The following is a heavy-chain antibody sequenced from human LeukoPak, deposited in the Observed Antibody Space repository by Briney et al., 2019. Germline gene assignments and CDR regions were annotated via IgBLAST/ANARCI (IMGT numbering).Heavy chain of an antibody. CDR2: ISYDGSNK. D-gene: IGHD5-18*01. V-gene: IGHV3-30*18. Sequence: PGGSLRLSCAASGFTFSSYGMHWVRQAPGKGLEWVAVISYDGSNKYYADSVKGRFTISRDNSKNTLYLQMNSLRAEDTAAYYCAKDTAFDYWGQGTLVTVSS. J-gene: IGHJ4*02. CDR3: AKDTAFDY. CDR1: GFTFSSYG.